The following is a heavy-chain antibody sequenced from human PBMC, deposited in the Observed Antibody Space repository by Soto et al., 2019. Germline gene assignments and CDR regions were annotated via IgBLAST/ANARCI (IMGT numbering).Heavy chain of an antibody. Sequence: TGGSLRLSCAASGFTFSSYAMSWVRQAPGKGLEWVSAISGSGGSTYYADSVKGRFTISRDNSKNTLYLQMNSLRAEDTAVYYCAKDPAPPNYDILTGYYKFDYGMDVWGQGTTVTVSS. J-gene: IGHJ6*02. V-gene: IGHV3-23*01. CDR3: AKDPAPPNYDILTGYYKFDYGMDV. CDR1: GFTFSSYA. D-gene: IGHD3-9*01. CDR2: ISGSGGST.